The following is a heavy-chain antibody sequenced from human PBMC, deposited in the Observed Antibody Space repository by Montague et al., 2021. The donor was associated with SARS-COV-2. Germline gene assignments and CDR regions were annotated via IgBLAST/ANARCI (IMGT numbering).Heavy chain of an antibody. CDR2: IYHSGST. CDR3: ARVRAVPAAMRIFSLGRSYYGMDV. V-gene: IGHV4-4*02. Sequence: SETLSLTCVVSGGPISSINWWSWVRQPPGKGLEWIGEIYHSGSTNYNPSLKSRVIISVDKSKNQFSLKLSSVTAADTAVYYCARVRAVPAAMRIFSLGRSYYGMDVWGQGTTVTVSS. CDR1: GGPISSINW. J-gene: IGHJ6*02. D-gene: IGHD2-2*01.